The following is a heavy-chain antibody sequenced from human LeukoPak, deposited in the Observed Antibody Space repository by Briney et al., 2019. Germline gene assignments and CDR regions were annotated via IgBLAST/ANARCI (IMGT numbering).Heavy chain of an antibody. J-gene: IGHJ6*02. Sequence: GGSLRLSCAASGFTFSSYAMSWVRQAPGKGLEWVSGISGSGDNTYYADSGKGRFSISRDNSKNTLYLQMNSLRAEDTAVYYCAKGSSGWPYYYYGMDVWGQGTTVTVSS. V-gene: IGHV3-23*01. D-gene: IGHD6-19*01. CDR1: GFTFSSYA. CDR3: AKGSSGWPYYYYGMDV. CDR2: ISGSGDNT.